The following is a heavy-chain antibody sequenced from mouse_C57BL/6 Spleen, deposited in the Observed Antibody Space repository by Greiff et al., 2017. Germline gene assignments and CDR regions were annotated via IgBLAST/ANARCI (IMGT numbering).Heavy chain of an antibody. J-gene: IGHJ3*01. V-gene: IGHV5-9-1*02. CDR3: TRDNDYAWFAY. Sequence: EVQVVESGEGLVKPGGSLKLSCAASGFTFSSYAMSWVRQTPEKRLEWVAYISSGGDYIYYADTVKGRFTISRDKARNTLYLQMSSLKSEDTAMYYCTRDNDYAWFAYWGQGTLVTVSA. D-gene: IGHD2-4*01. CDR2: ISSGGDYI. CDR1: GFTFSSYA.